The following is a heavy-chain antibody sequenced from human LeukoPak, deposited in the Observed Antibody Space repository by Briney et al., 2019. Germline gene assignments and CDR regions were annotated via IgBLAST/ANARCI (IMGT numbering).Heavy chain of an antibody. CDR1: GGSISSSSYY. CDR3: ARKLNWGLGAFDT. Sequence: SETLSLTCTVSGGSISSSSYYWGWIRQPPGKGLEWIGSIYYSGGTFYNPSLRSRVTISLDTSENHFSLKMNSMTAADTAMYYCARKLNWGLGAFDTWGQGALVTVSS. J-gene: IGHJ3*02. D-gene: IGHD7-27*01. CDR2: IYYSGGT. V-gene: IGHV4-39*07.